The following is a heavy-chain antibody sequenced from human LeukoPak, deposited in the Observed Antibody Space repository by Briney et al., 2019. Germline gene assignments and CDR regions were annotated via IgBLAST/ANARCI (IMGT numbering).Heavy chain of an antibody. CDR3: ARDDIIVGATTLDY. V-gene: IGHV3-30*04. CDR2: ISSDGSNK. CDR1: GFIFSTYA. Sequence: PGGSLRLSCEASGFIFSTYAMHWVRQAPGKGLEWLAVISSDGSNKYLVDSVKGRFTISRDNSKNTLYLEVDSVRLGDTAVYYCARDDIIVGATTLDYWGQGTLVTVSS. D-gene: IGHD1-26*01. J-gene: IGHJ4*02.